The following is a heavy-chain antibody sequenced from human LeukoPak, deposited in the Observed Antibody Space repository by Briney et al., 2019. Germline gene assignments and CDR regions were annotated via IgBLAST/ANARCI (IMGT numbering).Heavy chain of an antibody. Sequence: GGSLRLSCAASGFTFDDYAMHWVRQAPGKGLEWVSGISWNSGSIGYADSVKGRFTISRDNAKNSLYLQMNSLRAEDTALCYCAKDSLGYCSGGSCYGMDVWGQGTTVTVSS. CDR2: ISWNSGSI. D-gene: IGHD2-15*01. J-gene: IGHJ6*02. V-gene: IGHV3-9*01. CDR3: AKDSLGYCSGGSCYGMDV. CDR1: GFTFDDYA.